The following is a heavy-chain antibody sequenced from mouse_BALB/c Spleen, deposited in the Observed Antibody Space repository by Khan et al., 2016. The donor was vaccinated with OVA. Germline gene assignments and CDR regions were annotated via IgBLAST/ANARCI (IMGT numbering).Heavy chain of an antibody. V-gene: IGHV7-3*02. J-gene: IGHJ4*01. CDR2: IRNKANGYTT. CDR3: VRDGDSLAMDY. Sequence: VQLVESGGGLVQPGGSLRLSCATSGFIFTDYYMSWVRQPPGKALDWLGFIRNKANGYTTEYSASVKGRFTISRDNSQSILYLQMNTLRAEDSATYYCVRDGDSLAMDYWGQGTSVTVSS. CDR1: GFIFTDYY.